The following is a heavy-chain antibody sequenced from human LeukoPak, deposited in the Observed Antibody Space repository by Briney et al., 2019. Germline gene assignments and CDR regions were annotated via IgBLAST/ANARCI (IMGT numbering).Heavy chain of an antibody. CDR2: ISGSGGST. D-gene: IGHD5-12*01. V-gene: IGHV3-23*01. CDR1: GFTFSSYG. CDR3: AKDLANYYMDV. Sequence: GGSLRLSCAASGFTFSSYGMSWVRQAPGKGLEWVSGISGSGGSTYYADSVKGRLTISRDNSKNTLYLQMNSLRAEDTAVYYCAKDLANYYMDVWGKGTTVTVSS. J-gene: IGHJ6*03.